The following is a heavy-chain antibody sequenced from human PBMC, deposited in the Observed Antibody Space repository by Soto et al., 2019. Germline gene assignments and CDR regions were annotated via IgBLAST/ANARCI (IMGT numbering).Heavy chain of an antibody. CDR2: TYYCSKRHN. CDR1: GDSLSLNIDG. D-gene: IGHD3-22*01. CDR3: AGQQQWLDY. J-gene: IGHJ4*02. V-gene: IGHV6-1*01. Sequence: WQTLSLPCGISGDSLSLNIDGWDSIRQSTSRGFEWLGRTYYCSKRHNDYAVSVRSRIGIKPVTSKNQYSRQLKSVTPEDSAVYYCAGQQQWLDYWGQGTLVTVSS.